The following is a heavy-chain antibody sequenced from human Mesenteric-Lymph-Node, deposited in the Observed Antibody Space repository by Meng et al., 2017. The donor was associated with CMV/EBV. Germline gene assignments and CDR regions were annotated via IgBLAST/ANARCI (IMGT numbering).Heavy chain of an antibody. CDR1: GGSVNSGSYC. J-gene: IGHJ6*02. V-gene: IGHV4-61*01. D-gene: IGHD5-24*01. CDR2: IYYNNNT. CDR3: AREERKNYYYGMDV. Sequence: SETLSLTCTVSGGSVNSGSYCWSWIRQPPGKGLEWIAYIYYNNNTNYNPSLKSRVSISIDTSKNQFSLKLSSVTAADTAVYYCAREERKNYYYGMDVWGQGTTVTDSS.